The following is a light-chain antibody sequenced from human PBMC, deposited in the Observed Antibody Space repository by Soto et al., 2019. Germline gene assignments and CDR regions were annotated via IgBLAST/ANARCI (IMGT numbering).Light chain of an antibody. Sequence: QSALTQPASVSGSPGQSITISCTGTSSDVGGYNYVSWYQQHPGKAPKLMIYEVSNRPSGVSNRFSGSKSGNTASLTISGLQAEDWADLYCSSYTSSRMDYVFGPGAQLAGL. V-gene: IGLV2-14*01. CDR2: EVS. CDR1: SSDVGGYNY. CDR3: SSYTSSRMDYV. J-gene: IGLJ1*01.